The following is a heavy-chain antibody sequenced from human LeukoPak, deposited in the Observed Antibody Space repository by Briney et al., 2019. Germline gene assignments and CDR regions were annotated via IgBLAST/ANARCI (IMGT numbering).Heavy chain of an antibody. CDR1: GFTFDDYA. Sequence: PGGSLRLSCAASGFTFDDYAMHWVRQAPGKGLEWVSGISWNSGSIGYADSVKGRFTISRDNAKNSLYLQMNSLRAEDTALYYCAKDMGTEWLRALFDYWGQGTLVTVSS. J-gene: IGHJ4*02. V-gene: IGHV3-9*01. D-gene: IGHD5-12*01. CDR3: AKDMGTEWLRALFDY. CDR2: ISWNSGSI.